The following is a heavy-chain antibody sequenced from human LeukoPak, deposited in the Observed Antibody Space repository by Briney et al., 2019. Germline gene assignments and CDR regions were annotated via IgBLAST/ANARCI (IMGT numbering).Heavy chain of an antibody. V-gene: IGHV4-59*01. CDR2: IFYSGSA. D-gene: IGHD4-23*01. J-gene: IGHJ4*02. CDR3: ARDADYGGYYYFDY. Sequence: PSETLSLTCTVSGGSISSYSWSWIRHLPGKGLEWIAYIFYSGSANYNPSFKSRVTISVDTSKNQFSLKLSSVTAADTAVYYCARDADYGGYYYFDYWGQGTLVTVSS. CDR1: GGSISSYS.